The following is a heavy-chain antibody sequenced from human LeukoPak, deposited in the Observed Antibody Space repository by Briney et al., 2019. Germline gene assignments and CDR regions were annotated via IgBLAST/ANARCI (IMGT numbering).Heavy chain of an antibody. CDR3: ARTEIAVAGTDNWFDP. CDR2: IYPGDSDT. Sequence: GEFLKISCKSSGYSFTSYWIGWVRPMPGKGLGLMGIIYPGDSDTRYSPSFQGQVTISADKSNSTAYLQCSSLKASDTAMYYCARTEIAVAGTDNWFDPWGQGTLVTVSS. V-gene: IGHV5-51*01. CDR1: GYSFTSYW. J-gene: IGHJ5*02. D-gene: IGHD6-19*01.